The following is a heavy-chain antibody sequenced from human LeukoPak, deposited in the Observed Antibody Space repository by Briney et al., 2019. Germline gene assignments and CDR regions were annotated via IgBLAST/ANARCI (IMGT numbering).Heavy chain of an antibody. V-gene: IGHV1-2*02. J-gene: IGHJ6*03. CDR2: INPNSGGT. D-gene: IGHD5-12*01. Sequence: ASVKVSCKASGYTFTGYYMHWVRQAPGQELEWMGWINPNSGGTNYAQKFQGRVTMTRDTSISTAYMELSRLRSDDTAVYYCARLYSGYDYYYYYYMDVWGKGTTVTVSS. CDR3: ARLYSGYDYYYYYYMDV. CDR1: GYTFTGYY.